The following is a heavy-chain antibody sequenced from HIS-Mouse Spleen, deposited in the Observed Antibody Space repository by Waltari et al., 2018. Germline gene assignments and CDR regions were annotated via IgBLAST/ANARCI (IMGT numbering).Heavy chain of an antibody. CDR3: AREIPYSSSWYDWYFDL. CDR2: IYYSGST. V-gene: IGHV4-39*07. CDR1: GGSISSSSYY. Sequence: QLQLQESGPGLVKPSETLSLTCTVSGGSISSSSYYLCWFRQPPGKGLEWIGSIYYSGSTYYNPSLKSRVTISVDTSKNQFSLKLSSVTAADTAVYYCAREIPYSSSWYDWYFDLWGRGTLVTVSS. J-gene: IGHJ2*01. D-gene: IGHD6-13*01.